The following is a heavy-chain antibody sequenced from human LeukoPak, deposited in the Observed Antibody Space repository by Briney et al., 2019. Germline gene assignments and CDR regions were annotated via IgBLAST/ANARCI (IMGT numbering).Heavy chain of an antibody. V-gene: IGHV6-1*01. CDR1: GDSVSSNSAA. D-gene: IGHD2-2*02. Sequence: SQTLSLTCAISGDSVSSNSAAWNWIRQSPSRGLEWLGRTYYRSKWYNDYAVSVKSRITINPDTSKNQFSLQLNSVTPEDTAVYYCAKAQLLGYCSRTSCYSDYYYYMDVWGKGTTVTVSS. CDR3: AKAQLLGYCSRTSCYSDYYYYMDV. CDR2: TYYRSKWYN. J-gene: IGHJ6*03.